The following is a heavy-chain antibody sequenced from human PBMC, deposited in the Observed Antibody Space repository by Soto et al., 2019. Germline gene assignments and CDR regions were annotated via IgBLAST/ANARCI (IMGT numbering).Heavy chain of an antibody. CDR1: GYTFNSYA. Sequence: ASVKVSCKASGYTFNSYAMHWVRQAPGQRLEWMGWINAGSGNTKYAQKFQGRVIITRDTSMSTAYMELSRLSSEDTAVYYCARSPGVYDLHYYFYMDVGGKGTTVTVSS. J-gene: IGHJ6*03. CDR3: ARSPGVYDLHYYFYMDV. CDR2: INAGSGNT. D-gene: IGHD5-12*01. V-gene: IGHV1-3*01.